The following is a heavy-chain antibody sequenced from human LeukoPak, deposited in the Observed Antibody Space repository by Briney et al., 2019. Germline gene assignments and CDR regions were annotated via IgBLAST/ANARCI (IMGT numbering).Heavy chain of an antibody. V-gene: IGHV3-23*01. CDR2: ISGSGGST. CDR1: GFTFSSYA. D-gene: IGHD3-22*01. J-gene: IGHJ4*02. CDR3: AKAGLDYYDSSGYLTF. Sequence: GGSLRLSCAASGFTFSSYAMSWVRQAPGKGLEWVSSISGSGGSTYYADSVKGRFTISRDNSKNTLYLQMSSLRAEDTAVHYCAKAGLDYYDSSGYLTFWGQGTLVTVSS.